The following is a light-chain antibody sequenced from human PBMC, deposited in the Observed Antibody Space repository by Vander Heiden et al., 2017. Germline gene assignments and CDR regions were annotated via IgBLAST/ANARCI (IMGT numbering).Light chain of an antibody. CDR1: QSISSSY. CDR2: GTS. CDR3: QQYSSSPLT. V-gene: IGKV3-20*01. J-gene: IGKJ2*01. Sequence: EIVSRQPPRTLSLSPGERTTLSCRASQSISSSYLAWYQQKPGQAPRLLIHGTSSRATGIPDRFSGSGSGTDFTLTITRLEPEDFAVYYCQQYSSSPLTFGQGTKLEIK.